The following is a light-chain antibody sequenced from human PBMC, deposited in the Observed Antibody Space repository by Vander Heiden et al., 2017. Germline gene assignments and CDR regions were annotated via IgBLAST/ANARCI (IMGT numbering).Light chain of an antibody. Sequence: QSALTQPASVSGSPGQSITISCTGTSSDIGYYNYVSWYQHHPGKAPKLMIYDVTNRPAGVSDRFSGSKSGNTASLTISGLQDADEADYYCTAYTSSTTVIFGGGTKLTVL. CDR2: DVT. J-gene: IGLJ2*01. CDR3: TAYTSSTTVI. V-gene: IGLV2-14*03. CDR1: SSDIGYYNY.